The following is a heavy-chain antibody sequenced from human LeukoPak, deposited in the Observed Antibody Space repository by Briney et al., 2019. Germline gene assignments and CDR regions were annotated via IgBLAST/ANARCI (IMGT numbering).Heavy chain of an antibody. D-gene: IGHD2-2*01. Sequence: GGSLRLSCAASGFTFSSYAMSWVRQAPGKGLEWVSAISGSGGSIYYADSVKGRFTISRDNSKNTLYLRMNSLRAEDTAVYYCARDQGSTSRGIDYWGQGTLVTVSS. V-gene: IGHV3-23*01. CDR2: ISGSGGSI. CDR3: ARDQGSTSRGIDY. J-gene: IGHJ4*02. CDR1: GFTFSSYA.